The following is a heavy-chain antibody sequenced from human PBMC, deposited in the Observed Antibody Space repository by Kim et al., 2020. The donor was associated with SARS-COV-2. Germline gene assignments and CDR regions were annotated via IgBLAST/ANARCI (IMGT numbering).Heavy chain of an antibody. Sequence: VKGRFTISRDNSKNTLYLQMNSLRAEDTAVYYCARGAAAGKKGRGEFDYWGQGTLVTVSS. CDR3: ARGAAAGKKGRGEFDY. V-gene: IGHV3-53*01. D-gene: IGHD6-13*01. J-gene: IGHJ4*02.